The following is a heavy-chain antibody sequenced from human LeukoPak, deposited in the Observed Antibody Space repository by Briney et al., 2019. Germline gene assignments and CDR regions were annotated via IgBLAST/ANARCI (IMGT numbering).Heavy chain of an antibody. CDR2: IKQDGSEK. Sequence: SGGSLRLSCAASRFTFSSYWMSWVRQAPGKGLEWVANIKQDGSEKYYVDSVKGRFTISRDNAKNSLYLQMNSLRAEDTAVYYCARDGSESTGYYYALWGQGTLVTVSS. D-gene: IGHD3-22*01. V-gene: IGHV3-7*01. CDR1: RFTFSSYW. CDR3: ARDGSESTGYYYAL. J-gene: IGHJ4*02.